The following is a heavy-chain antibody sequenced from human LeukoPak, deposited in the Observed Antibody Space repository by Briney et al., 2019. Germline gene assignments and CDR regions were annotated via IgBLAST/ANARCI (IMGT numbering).Heavy chain of an antibody. CDR3: ARGGILRYFDWLLGPHYFDY. CDR1: GFTVSGNY. Sequence: GGSLRLSCAASGFTVSGNYMSWVRQAPGKGLEWVSVIYSGGSTYYADSVKGRFTISRDNSKNTLYLQMNSLRAEDTAVYYCARGGILRYFDWLLGPHYFDYWGQGTLVTVSP. D-gene: IGHD3-9*01. V-gene: IGHV3-66*01. CDR2: IYSGGST. J-gene: IGHJ4*02.